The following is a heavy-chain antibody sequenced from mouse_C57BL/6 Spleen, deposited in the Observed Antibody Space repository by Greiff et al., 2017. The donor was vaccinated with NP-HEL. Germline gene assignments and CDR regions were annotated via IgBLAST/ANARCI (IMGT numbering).Heavy chain of an antibody. CDR2: IRLKSDNYAT. CDR1: GFTFSNYW. V-gene: IGHV6-3*01. CDR3: TAYSPFAY. J-gene: IGHJ3*01. Sequence: EVKLMESGGGLVQPGGSMKLSCVASGFTFSNYWMNWVRQSPEKGLEWVAQIRLKSDNYATHYAESVKGRFTISRDDSKSSVYLQMNNLRAEDTGIYYCTAYSPFAYWGQGTLVTVSA. D-gene: IGHD2-10*01.